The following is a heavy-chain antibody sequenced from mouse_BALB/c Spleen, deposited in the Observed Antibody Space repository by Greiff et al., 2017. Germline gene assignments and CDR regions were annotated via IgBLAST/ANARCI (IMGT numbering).Heavy chain of an antibody. CDR1: GFTFSSFG. Sequence: EVQGVESGGGLVQPGGSRKLSCAASGFTFSSFGMHWVRQAPEKGLEWVAYISSGSSTIYYADTVKGRFTISRDNPKNTLFLQMTSLRSEDTAMYYCARKGGYYNFDYWGQGTTLTVSS. D-gene: IGHD2-12*01. V-gene: IGHV5-17*02. CDR3: ARKGGYYNFDY. CDR2: ISSGSSTI. J-gene: IGHJ2*01.